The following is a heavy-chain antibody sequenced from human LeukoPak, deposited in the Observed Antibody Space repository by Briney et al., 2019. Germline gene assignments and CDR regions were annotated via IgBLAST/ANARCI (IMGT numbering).Heavy chain of an antibody. J-gene: IGHJ5*02. D-gene: IGHD3-9*01. V-gene: IGHV3-48*03. CDR1: GFTFSSYG. CDR3: ARAPTKFRRDWFDP. Sequence: PGGSLRLSCAASGFTFSSYGMTWVRQAPGKGLEWVSYISSSGSTIYYADSVKGRFTISRDNAKNSLDLQMNSLRAEDTAVYYCARAPTKFRRDWFDPWGQGTLVTVSS. CDR2: ISSSGSTI.